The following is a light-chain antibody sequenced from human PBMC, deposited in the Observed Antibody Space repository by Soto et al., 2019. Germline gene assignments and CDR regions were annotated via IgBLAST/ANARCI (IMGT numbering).Light chain of an antibody. CDR3: LQDHNYPRT. CDR2: SAF. V-gene: IGKV1-6*01. Sequence: AIQMTQSPSSLSASVGDRVTITCRASQDIRNELGWYQQKPGKAPKVLIYSAFSLQIGVPSRLGGSESGTDFTLAITSLQPEDVATDYCLQDHNYPRTFGQRTMVEIK. CDR1: QDIRNE. J-gene: IGKJ1*01.